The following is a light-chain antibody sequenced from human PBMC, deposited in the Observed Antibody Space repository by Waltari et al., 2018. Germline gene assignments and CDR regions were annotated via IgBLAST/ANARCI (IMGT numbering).Light chain of an antibody. J-gene: IGKJ4*01. CDR2: DAS. CDR1: RNIRDH. CDR3: QQSFGTPLS. Sequence: DVQVTQSPSSLSAIIGDRVTITCRASRNIRDHINWYQHRPGKAPKLLIFDASSLNSGAPLRFSGSGSGTDFTLTISSLQREDFATYYCQQSFGTPLSFGGGTRVEFK. V-gene: IGKV1-39*01.